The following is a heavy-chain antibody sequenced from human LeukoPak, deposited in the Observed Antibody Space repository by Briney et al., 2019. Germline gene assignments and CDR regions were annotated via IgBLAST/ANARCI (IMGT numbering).Heavy chain of an antibody. Sequence: SETLSLTCTVSGGSMTGYYWNWIRQPPGKGLEWVGYVHSNGRTTSSPSVRSRLSMSVDASKNEFSLRVNSVIAADTAVYYCARASYSYDISGWVPFDYWGQGTLVTVSS. CDR3: ARASYSYDISGWVPFDY. CDR1: GGSMTGYY. J-gene: IGHJ4*02. V-gene: IGHV4-59*01. CDR2: VHSNGRT. D-gene: IGHD3-22*01.